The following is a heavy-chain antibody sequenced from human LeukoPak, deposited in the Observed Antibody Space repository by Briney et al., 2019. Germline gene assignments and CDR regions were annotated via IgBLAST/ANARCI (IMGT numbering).Heavy chain of an antibody. CDR3: ARGPLPWYDFWSGYYTNWFDP. Sequence: ASVKVSCKASGYTFTSYGISWVRQAPGQGLEWMGWISAYSGNTNYAQKLQGRVTMTTDTSTSTAYMELRSLRSDDTAVYYCARGPLPWYDFWSGYYTNWFDPWGQGTLVTVSS. D-gene: IGHD3-3*01. J-gene: IGHJ5*02. CDR1: GYTFTSYG. CDR2: ISAYSGNT. V-gene: IGHV1-18*01.